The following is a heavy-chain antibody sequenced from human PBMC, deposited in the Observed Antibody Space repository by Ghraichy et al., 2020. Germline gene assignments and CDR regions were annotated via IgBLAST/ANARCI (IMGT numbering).Heavy chain of an antibody. CDR2: IIPLFGTT. D-gene: IGHD5-12*01. V-gene: IGHV1-69*06. J-gene: IGHJ6*02. Sequence: SVKVSCKASRNTFTTNAFTWVRQAPGHGLEWVGGIIPLFGTTNYAQRFRGRVTITADKSTSTAFLELSSLTSDDAATYYCASGYSGYERSRWLDDWGQGTTVTV. CDR1: RNTFTTNA. CDR3: ASGYSGYERSRWLDD.